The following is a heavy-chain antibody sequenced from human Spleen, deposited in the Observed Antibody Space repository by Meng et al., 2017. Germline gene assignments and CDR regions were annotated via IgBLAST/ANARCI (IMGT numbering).Heavy chain of an antibody. D-gene: IGHD3-3*01. J-gene: IGHJ6*02. V-gene: IGHV4-4*07. CDR2: TYVGGST. CDR1: GDSISNYY. Sequence: SETLSLTCSVSGDSISNYYWNWLRQPAGKRLEWIGRTYVGGSTDYNPSLRSRVTISVDTSKNQFSLKLSSVTAADTAVYYCARVHYDFWSGHGTDVWGQGTTVTVSS. CDR3: ARVHYDFWSGHGTDV.